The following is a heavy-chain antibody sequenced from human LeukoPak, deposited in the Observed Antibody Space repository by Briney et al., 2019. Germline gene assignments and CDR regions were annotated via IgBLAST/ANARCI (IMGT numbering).Heavy chain of an antibody. CDR3: ARERACYFDY. CDR1: GFTFSSYE. Sequence: GGSQRLSCAASGFTFSSYEMNWVRQAPGKGLEWVSYISSSGSTIYYADSVKGRFTISGDNAKNSLYLQMNSLRAEDTAVYYCARERACYFDYWGQGTLVTVSS. CDR2: ISSSGSTI. V-gene: IGHV3-48*03. J-gene: IGHJ4*02.